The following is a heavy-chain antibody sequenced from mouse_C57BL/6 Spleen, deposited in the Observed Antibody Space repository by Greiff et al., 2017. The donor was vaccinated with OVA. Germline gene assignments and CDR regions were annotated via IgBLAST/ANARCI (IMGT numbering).Heavy chain of an antibody. Sequence: EVKLVESGPGLVKPSQSLSLTCSVTGYSITSGYYWNWIRQFPGNKLEWMGYISYDGSNNYNPSLKNRISITRDTSKNQFFLKLNSVTTEDTATYYCARDPSYYYGSSYRYFDVWGTGTTVTVSS. CDR1: GYSITSGYY. V-gene: IGHV3-6*01. CDR3: ARDPSYYYGSSYRYFDV. CDR2: ISYDGSN. D-gene: IGHD1-1*01. J-gene: IGHJ1*03.